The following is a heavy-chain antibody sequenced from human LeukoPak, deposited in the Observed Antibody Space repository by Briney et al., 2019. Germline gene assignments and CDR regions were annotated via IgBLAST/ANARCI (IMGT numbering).Heavy chain of an antibody. D-gene: IGHD1-26*01. CDR3: ARRLIVGANNWFDP. Sequence: SETLSLTCTVSGGSISSGDYYWSWIRQPPGKGLEWIGYIYYSGSTNYNPSLKSRVTISVDTSKNQFSLKLSSVTAADTAVYYCARRLIVGANNWFDPWGQGTLVTVSS. CDR2: IYYSGST. V-gene: IGHV4-61*08. CDR1: GGSISSGDYY. J-gene: IGHJ5*02.